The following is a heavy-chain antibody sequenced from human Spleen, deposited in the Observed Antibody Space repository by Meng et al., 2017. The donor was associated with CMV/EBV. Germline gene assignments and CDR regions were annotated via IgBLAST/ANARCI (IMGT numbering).Heavy chain of an antibody. J-gene: IGHJ4*02. CDR2: ISGSGGST. D-gene: IGHD1-26*01. CDR1: GLTFSSYG. V-gene: IGHV3-23*01. Sequence: GESLKISCAASGLTFSSYGMSWVRQAPGKGLEWVSTISGSGGSTYYADSVKGRFTISRDNSKNPLYLQMNSLRAEDTAIYYCAKVLVGASRTFDYWGQGTLVTVSS. CDR3: AKVLVGASRTFDY.